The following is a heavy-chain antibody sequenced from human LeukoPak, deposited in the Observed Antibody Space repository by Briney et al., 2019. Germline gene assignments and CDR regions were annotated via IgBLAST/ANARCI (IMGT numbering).Heavy chain of an antibody. D-gene: IGHD3-22*01. V-gene: IGHV3-21*01. J-gene: IGHJ4*02. CDR3: AGDYYDSSGYYSY. CDR1: GFTFSSYS. CDR2: ISSSSSYI. Sequence: GGSLRLSCAASGFTFSSYSMNWVRQAPGKGLEWVSSISSSSSYIYYADSVKGRFTISRDNAKNSLYLQMNSLRAEDTAVYYCAGDYYDSSGYYSYWGQGTLVTVSS.